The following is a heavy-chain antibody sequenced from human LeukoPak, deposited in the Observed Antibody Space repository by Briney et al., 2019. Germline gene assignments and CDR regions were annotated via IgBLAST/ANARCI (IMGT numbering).Heavy chain of an antibody. CDR2: IYYSGST. D-gene: IGHD2-15*01. V-gene: IGHV4-59*12. J-gene: IGHJ5*02. CDR3: AASEEGYCSGGRCYNWFDP. CDR1: GGSISSYY. Sequence: PSETLSLTCTVSGGSISSYYWSWIRQPPGKGLEWIGYIYYSGSTNYNPSLKSRVTISVDTSKNQFSLKLSSVTAADTAVYYCAASEEGYCSGGRCYNWFDPWGQGTLVTVSS.